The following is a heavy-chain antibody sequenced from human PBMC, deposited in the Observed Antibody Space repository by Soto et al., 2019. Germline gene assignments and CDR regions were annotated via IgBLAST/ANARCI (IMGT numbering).Heavy chain of an antibody. V-gene: IGHV4-30-4*01. Sequence: QVQPQESGPGLVKPSQTLSLTCTVSGGSIRSDNYYWTWIRQPPGEGLEWIGYIYHTGRTLYNPSLKSRVTISIDTSKNQFSLRLSSVSAADTAVYYCARELSNAPDYFDGWGQGTLVTVSS. CDR2: IYHTGRT. CDR1: GGSIRSDNYY. D-gene: IGHD6-13*01. CDR3: ARELSNAPDYFDG. J-gene: IGHJ4*02.